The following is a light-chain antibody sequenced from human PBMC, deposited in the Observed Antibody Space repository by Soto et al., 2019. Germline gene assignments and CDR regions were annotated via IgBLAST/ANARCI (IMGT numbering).Light chain of an antibody. CDR2: DVS. CDR1: SSDVGGYNY. J-gene: IGLJ1*01. CDR3: CSYAGSYTYV. Sequence: QSVLTQPHSVSRSPGQSVTISCTGTSSDVGGYNYVSWYQQHPGKAPKLMIYDVSKRPSGVPDRFSGSKSGNTASLTISGLQAEDEADYYCCSYAGSYTYVFGTGTKLTVL. V-gene: IGLV2-11*01.